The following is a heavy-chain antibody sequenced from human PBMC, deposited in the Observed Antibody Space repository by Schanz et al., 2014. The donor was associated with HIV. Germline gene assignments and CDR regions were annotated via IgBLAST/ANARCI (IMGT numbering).Heavy chain of an antibody. CDR3: VKAYSSGFSGAGS. D-gene: IGHD5-18*01. CDR2: ISGSDGDT. CDR1: GFTFSSYA. V-gene: IGHV3-23*01. J-gene: IGHJ5*02. Sequence: EVQLLESGGGLVQPGGSLRLSCAASGFTFSSYAMTWVRQAPGKGLDWVSTISGSDGDTYYADSVKGRFTISRDNSRNALYLHMNSLRADDTAIYYCVKAYSSGFSGAGSWGQGALVTFSS.